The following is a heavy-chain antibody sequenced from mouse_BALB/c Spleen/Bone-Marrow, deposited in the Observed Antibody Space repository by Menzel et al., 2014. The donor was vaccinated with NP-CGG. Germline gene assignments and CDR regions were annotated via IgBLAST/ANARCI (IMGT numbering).Heavy chain of an antibody. CDR1: GFTFSSYT. CDR3: ARGGYYFDY. Sequence: EVKLMESGGGLVQPGGSLKLSCAASGFTFSSYTMSWVRQTPEERLEWVAYISNGGGSTYYPDTVKGRFTISRDNAKNALSLQMSSLKSEDTAMYYCARGGYYFDYWGQGTTLTVSS. V-gene: IGHV5-12-2*01. J-gene: IGHJ2*01. CDR2: ISNGGGST.